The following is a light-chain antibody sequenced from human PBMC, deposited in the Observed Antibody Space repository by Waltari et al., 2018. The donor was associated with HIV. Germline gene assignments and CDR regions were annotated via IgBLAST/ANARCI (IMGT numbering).Light chain of an antibody. CDR3: QAWDSSTVV. Sequence: SYELTQPASVSVSQGQTASITCSGVKLGAKYVSWYQQKPGQSPVVVIYQDKKRPSGIPERFAGSNSGNTATLTISGTQALDEADYYCQAWDSSTVVFGGGTKVTVL. CDR1: KLGAKY. V-gene: IGLV3-1*01. J-gene: IGLJ2*01. CDR2: QDK.